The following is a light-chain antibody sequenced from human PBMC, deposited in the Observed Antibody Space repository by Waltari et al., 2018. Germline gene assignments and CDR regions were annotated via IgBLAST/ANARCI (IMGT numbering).Light chain of an antibody. Sequence: QSALTQPPSASGSPGQSVTISCTGTSSDVGGYNSVSWYQQHPGKAPKLMIYEVTKRPSGVPDRFSGSKSGNTASLIVSGLQAEDEADYHCSSYADSDNLVFGGGTKLTVL. CDR3: SSYADSDNLV. CDR1: SSDVGGYNS. J-gene: IGLJ3*02. CDR2: EVT. V-gene: IGLV2-8*01.